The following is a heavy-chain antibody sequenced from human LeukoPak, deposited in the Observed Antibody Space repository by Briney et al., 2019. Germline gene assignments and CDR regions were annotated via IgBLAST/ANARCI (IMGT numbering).Heavy chain of an antibody. D-gene: IGHD4-17*01. CDR1: GFTFSSYS. V-gene: IGHV3-48*01. J-gene: IGHJ6*02. CDR2: ISSSSSNI. Sequence: PGGSLRLSCAASGFTFSSYSMNWVRQAPGKGLEWVSYISSSSSNIYYADSVKGRFTISRDNAKNSLYLQMNSLRAEDTAVYYCARGGRTTWHGMDVWGQGTTVTVSS. CDR3: ARGGRTTWHGMDV.